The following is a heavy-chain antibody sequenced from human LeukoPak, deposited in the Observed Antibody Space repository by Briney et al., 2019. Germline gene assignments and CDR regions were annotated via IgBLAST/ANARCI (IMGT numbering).Heavy chain of an antibody. D-gene: IGHD1-26*01. CDR1: GFTFDDYG. V-gene: IGHV3-20*04. CDR3: ARDRGSTEFDY. Sequence: GGSLRLSCAASGFTFDDYGMSWVRQAPGKGLEWVSGINWNGGSTGYADSVKGRFTISRDNAKNTLYLQMNSLRAEDTAVYYCARDRGSTEFDYWGQGTLVTVSS. CDR2: INWNGGST. J-gene: IGHJ4*02.